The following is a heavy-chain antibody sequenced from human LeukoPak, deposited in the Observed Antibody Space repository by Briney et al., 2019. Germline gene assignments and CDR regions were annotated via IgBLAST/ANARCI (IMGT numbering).Heavy chain of an antibody. D-gene: IGHD4-11*01. J-gene: IGHJ4*02. CDR2: ISYDGSNK. CDR1: GFTFGDYA. CDR3: ASGGAVYSNLLDY. Sequence: GGSLRLSCTASGFTFGDYAMSWFRQAPGKGLEWVAVISYDGSNKYYADSVKGRFTISRDNSKNTLYLQMNSLRAEDTAVYYCASGGAVYSNLLDYWGQGTLVTVSS. V-gene: IGHV3-30-3*01.